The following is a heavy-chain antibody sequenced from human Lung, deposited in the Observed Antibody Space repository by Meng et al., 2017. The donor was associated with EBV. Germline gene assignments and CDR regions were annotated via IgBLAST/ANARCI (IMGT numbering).Heavy chain of an antibody. CDR2: TYYRSKWYN. Sequence: QVQLRQPGPGMGKPSQTLSLTCVNHGDSVSSSSAAWTWIRQSPSRGLEWLGRTYYRSKWYNDYAVFVKSRITINPDTSKNQFSLQLNSVTPEDTAGYYCARGATSVFDLWGRGTLVTVSS. CDR3: ARGATSVFDL. V-gene: IGHV6-1*01. J-gene: IGHJ2*01. CDR1: GDSVSSSSAA.